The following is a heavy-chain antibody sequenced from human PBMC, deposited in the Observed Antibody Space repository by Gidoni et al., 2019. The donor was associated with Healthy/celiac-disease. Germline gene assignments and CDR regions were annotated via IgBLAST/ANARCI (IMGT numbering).Heavy chain of an antibody. J-gene: IGHJ4*02. V-gene: IGHV3-43*01. CDR2: ISWDGGST. CDR3: AKDLRGYSYGYPFY. Sequence: EVQLVESGGVVVQPGGSLRLSCAAAGFTFDDYTMHWVRQAPWKGLEWVSLISWDGGSTYYADSVKGRFTISRDNSKNSLYLQMNSLRTEDTALYYCAKDLRGYSYGYPFYWGQGTLVTVSS. D-gene: IGHD5-18*01. CDR1: GFTFDDYT.